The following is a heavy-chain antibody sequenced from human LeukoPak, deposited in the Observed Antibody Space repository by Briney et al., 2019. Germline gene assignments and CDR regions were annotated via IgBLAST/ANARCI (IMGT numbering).Heavy chain of an antibody. V-gene: IGHV3-23*01. CDR1: GFTFSSYA. Sequence: GGSLRLSCAASGFTFSSYAMSWVRQAPGKGLEWVSGISGSGGSTYYADSVKGRFTIFRDNSKNTLYLQMNSLRAGDTAVYYCAKAMGATLFDYWGQGTLVTVSS. CDR2: ISGSGGST. CDR3: AKAMGATLFDY. D-gene: IGHD1-26*01. J-gene: IGHJ4*02.